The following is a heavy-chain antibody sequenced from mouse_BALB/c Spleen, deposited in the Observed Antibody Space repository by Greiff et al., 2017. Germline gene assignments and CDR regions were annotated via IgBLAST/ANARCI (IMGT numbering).Heavy chain of an antibody. J-gene: IGHJ4*01. CDR3: ASPDYDAMDY. CDR1: GFNIKDTY. CDR2: IDPANGNT. Sequence: EVQLQQSGAELVKPGASVKLSCTASGFNIKDTYMHWVKQRPEQGLEWIGRIDPANGNTKYDPKFQGKATITADTSSNTAYLQLSSLTSEDTAVYYCASPDYDAMDYWGQGTSVTVSS. V-gene: IGHV14-3*02.